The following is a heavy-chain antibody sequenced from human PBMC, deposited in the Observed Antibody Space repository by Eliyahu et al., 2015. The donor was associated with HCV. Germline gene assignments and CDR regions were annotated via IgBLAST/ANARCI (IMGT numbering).Heavy chain of an antibody. CDR3: ARKGDSSSSNWYFDL. Sequence: QLQLQESGPGLVKPSETLSLTCTVSGGSISSSSYYWGWIRQPPGKGLEWIGSIYYSGSTYYNPSLKSRVTISVDTSKNQFSLKLSSVTAADTAVYYCARKGDSSSSNWYFDLWGRGTLVTVSS. J-gene: IGHJ2*01. D-gene: IGHD6-13*01. V-gene: IGHV4-39*01. CDR1: GGSISSSSYY. CDR2: IYYSGST.